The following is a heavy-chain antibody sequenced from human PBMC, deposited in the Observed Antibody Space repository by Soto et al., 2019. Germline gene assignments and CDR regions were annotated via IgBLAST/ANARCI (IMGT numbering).Heavy chain of an antibody. V-gene: IGHV3-23*01. CDR1: GFTFSPYS. CDR2: TIDAGFRT. Sequence: AGSLRLSCAASGFTFSPYSMTWVRQAQGKGLEWVSTIDAGFRTDYADSVRGRFGISRDNSRNTHYLLMDSLRADETAIYFCASSSYYDAFDMWGQGTRVTVSS. J-gene: IGHJ3*02. D-gene: IGHD6-6*01. CDR3: ASSSYYDAFDM.